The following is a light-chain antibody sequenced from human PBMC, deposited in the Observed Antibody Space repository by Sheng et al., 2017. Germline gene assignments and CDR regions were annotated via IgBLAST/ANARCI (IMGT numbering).Light chain of an antibody. CDR1: QYVNNRY. CDR3: QQRSDWPLT. CDR2: DAS. J-gene: IGKJ4*01. Sequence: EIVLTQSPGILSLSPGERATLSCRASQYVNNRYVAWYQQKPGQAPRLLIYDASNRATGIPARFSGSGSGTDFTLTISSLEPEDFAVYYCQQRSDWPLTFGGGTKVEIE. V-gene: IGKV3-11*01.